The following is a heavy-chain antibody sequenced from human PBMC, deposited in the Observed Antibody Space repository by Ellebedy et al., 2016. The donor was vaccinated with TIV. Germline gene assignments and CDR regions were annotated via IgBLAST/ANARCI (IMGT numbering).Heavy chain of an antibody. CDR2: ISSSSSTI. V-gene: IGHV3-48*01. Sequence: GESLKISCAASGFTFSSYSMNWVRQAPGKGLEWVSYISSSSSTIYYADSVKGRFTISRDNSKNTLYLQMGSLRAEDMAVYYCAKDISVAGVASAFDIWGQGTMVTVSS. CDR1: GFTFSSYS. CDR3: AKDISVAGVASAFDI. J-gene: IGHJ3*02. D-gene: IGHD6-19*01.